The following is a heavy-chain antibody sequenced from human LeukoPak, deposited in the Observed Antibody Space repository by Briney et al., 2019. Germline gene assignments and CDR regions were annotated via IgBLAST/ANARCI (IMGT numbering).Heavy chain of an antibody. D-gene: IGHD3-10*01. CDR3: ARDERYYGSGSYYRVGGY. CDR2: ICGYNGNT. V-gene: IGHV1-18*01. Sequence: GAVKVSSKASGYTFTSYVINWVRQGTGRRREWRGWICGYNGNTNYAQKLQGRVTMTTDTSTSTAYMELRSLRSDDTAVYYCARDERYYGSGSYYRVGGYWGQGTLVTVSS. J-gene: IGHJ4*01. CDR1: GYTFTSYV.